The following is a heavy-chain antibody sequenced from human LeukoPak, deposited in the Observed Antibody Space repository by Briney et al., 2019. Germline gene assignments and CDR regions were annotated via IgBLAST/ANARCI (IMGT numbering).Heavy chain of an antibody. CDR3: ARGYCSSTSCYVTPQPKVEYFDY. V-gene: IGHV5-51*01. CDR2: IYPGDSDT. D-gene: IGHD2-2*01. CDR1: GYSFTSYW. Sequence: GEFLKISCKGSGYSFTSYWIGWVRQMPGKGLEWMGIIYPGDSDTRYSPSFQGQVTISADKSISTAYLQWSSLKASDTAMYYCARGYCSSTSCYVTPQPKVEYFDYWGQGTLVTVSS. J-gene: IGHJ4*02.